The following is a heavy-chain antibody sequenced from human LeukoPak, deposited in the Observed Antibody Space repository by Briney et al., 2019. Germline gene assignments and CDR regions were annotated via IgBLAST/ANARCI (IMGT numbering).Heavy chain of an antibody. V-gene: IGHV3-11*01. CDR1: GFTFSDYY. Sequence: GGSLRLSCAASGFTFSDYYMNWMREAPGKGVEWCSSINRSGSTIYYADSVKGRFTISRDHAKNSLHLQLNSLKAEDTAVYFCAREDSSGSPLTPYLHFWGQGTLVTVSS. J-gene: IGHJ4*02. CDR3: AREDSSGSPLTPYLHF. CDR2: INRSGSTI. D-gene: IGHD4-23*01.